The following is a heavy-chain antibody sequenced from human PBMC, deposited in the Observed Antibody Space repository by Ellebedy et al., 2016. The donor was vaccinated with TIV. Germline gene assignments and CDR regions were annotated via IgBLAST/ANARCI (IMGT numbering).Heavy chain of an antibody. D-gene: IGHD3-22*01. Sequence: GESLKISCAASGFTFSSYAMSWVRQAPRKRREWVSTISHTGSRTYYADSVEGRFTISRDNSKKTLYLQMNSLSAEDPAIYYCAKGRGGGSDSSAPRYYFDYWGLGTLVTVSS. CDR2: ISHTGSRT. V-gene: IGHV3-23*01. J-gene: IGHJ4*02. CDR3: AKGRGGGSDSSAPRYYFDY. CDR1: GFTFSSYA.